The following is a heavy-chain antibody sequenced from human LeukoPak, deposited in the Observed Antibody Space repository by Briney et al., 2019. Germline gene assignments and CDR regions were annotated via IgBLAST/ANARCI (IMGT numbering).Heavy chain of an antibody. J-gene: IGHJ4*02. Sequence: GGSLRLSCAASGFTVSSNYMSWVRQAPGKGLEWVSVIYSGGSIYYADSVKGRFTISRDNSKNTLYLQMNSLRAEDTAVYYCARVAHYYGSGSYYEYYFDYWGQGTLVTVSS. CDR3: ARVAHYYGSGSYYEYYFDY. V-gene: IGHV3-66*01. D-gene: IGHD3-10*01. CDR2: IYSGGSI. CDR1: GFTVSSNY.